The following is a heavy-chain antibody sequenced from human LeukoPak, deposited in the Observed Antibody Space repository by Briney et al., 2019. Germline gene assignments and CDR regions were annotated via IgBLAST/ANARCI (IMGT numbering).Heavy chain of an antibody. CDR2: IYTSGNT. J-gene: IGHJ4*02. CDR1: GGSISSYY. Sequence: PSETLSLTCTVSGGSISSYYWSWIRQPAGKGLEWIGRIYTSGNTNYNPSLKSRVTMSVDTSKNQFSLKLSSVTAADTAVYYCARGDSSGLEYYFDYWGQGTLVTVSS. V-gene: IGHV4-4*07. CDR3: ARGDSSGLEYYFDY. D-gene: IGHD3-22*01.